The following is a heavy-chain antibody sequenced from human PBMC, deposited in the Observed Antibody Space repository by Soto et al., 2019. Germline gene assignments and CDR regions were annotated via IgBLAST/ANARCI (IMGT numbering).Heavy chain of an antibody. CDR2: ISWNSGSI. V-gene: IGHV3-9*01. D-gene: IGHD2-21*01. CDR1: EFHNESYA. Sequence: RDASIAXEFHNESYAMHRVRQKKGKGLEWVSGISWNSGSIGYADPXKGRLTIYREKDKQSLYLQMNSLRAEEKAWYYCAKAQVRRSKSFVEYLVQGTLLPVSS. J-gene: IGHJ4*02. CDR3: AKAQVRRSKSFVEY.